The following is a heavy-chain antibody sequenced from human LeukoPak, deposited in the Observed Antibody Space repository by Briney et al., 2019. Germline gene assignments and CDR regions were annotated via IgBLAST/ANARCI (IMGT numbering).Heavy chain of an antibody. V-gene: IGHV3-23*01. Sequence: GGSLRLSCAASGFTFSNYAMNWVRQAPGKGLEWVSAVSGSGHSTYYADSVKGRFTISRDNAKNSLYLQMNSLRAEDTAVYYCARDRSGTYYLDYWGQGTLVTVSS. CDR2: VSGSGHST. D-gene: IGHD1-26*01. J-gene: IGHJ4*02. CDR3: ARDRSGTYYLDY. CDR1: GFTFSNYA.